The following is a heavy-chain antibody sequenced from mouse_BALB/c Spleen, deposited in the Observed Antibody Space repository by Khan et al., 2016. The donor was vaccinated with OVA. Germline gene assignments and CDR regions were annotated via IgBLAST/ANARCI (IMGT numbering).Heavy chain of an antibody. CDR3: ARSNVYGYYFDQ. D-gene: IGHD1-1*01. V-gene: IGHV5-17*02. CDR1: GFTFSSFG. Sequence: EVELVESGGGLVQPGGSRNLSCVASGFTFSSFGMHWVRQAPEEGLEGFAYISGDSYTIYYTETVKGRFTISRDNPKNTLFLQMTSLRSEDMAMYYCARSNVYGYYFDQWGQGTTLTVSS. CDR2: ISGDSYTI. J-gene: IGHJ2*01.